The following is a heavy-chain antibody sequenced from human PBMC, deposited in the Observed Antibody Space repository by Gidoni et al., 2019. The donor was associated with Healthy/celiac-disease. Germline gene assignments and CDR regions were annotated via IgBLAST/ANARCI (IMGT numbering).Heavy chain of an antibody. CDR2: MNPNSGNT. J-gene: IGHJ3*02. D-gene: IGHD3-9*01. CDR1: GYTFTSYD. CDR3: AVILTGYYDPYDAFDI. V-gene: IGHV1-8*03. Sequence: QVQLVQSGAEVKKPGASVKVSCKASGYTFTSYDINWVRQATGQGLEWMGWMNPNSGNTGYAQKFQGRVTITRNTSISTAYMELSSLRSEDTAVYYCAVILTGYYDPYDAFDIWGQGTMVTVSS.